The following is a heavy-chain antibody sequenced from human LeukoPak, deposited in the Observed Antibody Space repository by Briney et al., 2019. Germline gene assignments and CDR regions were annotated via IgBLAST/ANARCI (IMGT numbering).Heavy chain of an antibody. J-gene: IGHJ3*02. CDR1: GGSISSYY. V-gene: IGHV4-4*07. CDR2: IYTSGST. D-gene: IGHD5-12*01. CDR3: AVSSGYDFGGGFYAFDI. Sequence: SETLSLTCTVSGGSISSYYWSWIRQPAGKGLEWIGRIYTSGSTNYNPSLKSRVTISVDKSKNQFSLKLSSVTAADTAVYYCAVSSGYDFGGGFYAFDIWGQGTMVTVSS.